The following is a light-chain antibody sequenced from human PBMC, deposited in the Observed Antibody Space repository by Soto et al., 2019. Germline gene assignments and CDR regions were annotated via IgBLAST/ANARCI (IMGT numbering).Light chain of an antibody. CDR3: SSLGV. V-gene: IGLV2-8*01. Sequence: QSALTQPPSASGSPGQSVTISCTGTSNDVGGYNFVSWFQQHPGKAPKLMIYEVSQRPSGVPDRFSGSKSGNTASLTVSRLQAEDEADYYCSSLGVFGTGTKLTVL. CDR2: EVS. J-gene: IGLJ1*01. CDR1: SNDVGGYNF.